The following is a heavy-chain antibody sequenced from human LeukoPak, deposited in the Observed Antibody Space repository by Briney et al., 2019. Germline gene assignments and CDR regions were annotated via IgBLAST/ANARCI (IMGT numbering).Heavy chain of an antibody. Sequence: GASVKVSCKASGYTFTSYGITWVRQAPGQGLEWMGWISGYNGNTNNVEKLQGRVTMTTDTSTSTAYMELRSLRSDDTAVYCCARDGGLAAAGTKGWYFDYWGQGTLVTVSS. CDR2: ISGYNGNT. V-gene: IGHV1-18*01. D-gene: IGHD6-13*01. CDR1: GYTFTSYG. CDR3: ARDGGLAAAGTKGWYFDY. J-gene: IGHJ4*02.